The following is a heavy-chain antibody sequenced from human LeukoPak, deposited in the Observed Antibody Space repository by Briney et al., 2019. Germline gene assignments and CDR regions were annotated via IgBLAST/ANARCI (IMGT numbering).Heavy chain of an antibody. Sequence: GGSLRLSCAASGFTVSSNYMSWVRQAPGKGLEWVSIIYSGGRTYYADSVKGRFTISRDNSKNTLYLQMNSLRAEDTAVYYCAKDGSSWYYFDYWGQGTLVTVSS. V-gene: IGHV3-66*02. CDR3: AKDGSSWYYFDY. D-gene: IGHD6-13*01. CDR1: GFTVSSNY. CDR2: IYSGGRT. J-gene: IGHJ4*02.